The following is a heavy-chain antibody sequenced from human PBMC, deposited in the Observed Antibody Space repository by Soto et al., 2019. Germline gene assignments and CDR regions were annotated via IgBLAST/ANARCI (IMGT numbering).Heavy chain of an antibody. Sequence: QLQLQESGPGLVKPSETLSLTCTVSGGSISSSGNYWGWIRQPPGKGLEWIATIYYTGSTYYNPSLKSRVTISMDTSNNQFSLELTSVTAEDKGLYYCATHHGYWSGDSCYPFDFWGQGTLVTVSS. J-gene: IGHJ4*02. V-gene: IGHV4-39*01. CDR1: GGSISSSGNY. CDR2: IYYTGST. CDR3: ATHHGYWSGDSCYPFDF. D-gene: IGHD2-15*01.